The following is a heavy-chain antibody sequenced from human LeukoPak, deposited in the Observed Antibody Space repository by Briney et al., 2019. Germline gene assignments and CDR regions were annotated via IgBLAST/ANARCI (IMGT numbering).Heavy chain of an antibody. V-gene: IGHV4-38-2*02. CDR3: ARVGYSPSRAFDI. D-gene: IGHD6-13*01. CDR1: GYSISSGYY. Sequence: PSETLSLTCTVSGYSISSGYYWGWIRQPPGKGLEWIGSIYHSGSIYYNPSLKSRVTISVDTSKNQFSLKLSSVTAADTAVFYCARVGYSPSRAFDIWGQGTMVTVSS. J-gene: IGHJ3*02. CDR2: IYHSGSI.